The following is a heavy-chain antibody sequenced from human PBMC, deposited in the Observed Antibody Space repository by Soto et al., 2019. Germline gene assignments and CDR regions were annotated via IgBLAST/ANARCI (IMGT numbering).Heavy chain of an antibody. CDR1: GGSIISGGYS. D-gene: IGHD3-10*01. J-gene: IGHJ4*02. Sequence: TLYLNSVDPGGSIISGGYSWSWIRQPPGKGLEWIGYIYHSGSTYYNPSLKSRVTISVDRSKNQFSLKLSSVTAADTAVYYCARSYGSGSSHFDYWGQGTLVPVTP. V-gene: IGHV4-30-2*01. CDR2: IYHSGST. CDR3: ARSYGSGSSHFDY.